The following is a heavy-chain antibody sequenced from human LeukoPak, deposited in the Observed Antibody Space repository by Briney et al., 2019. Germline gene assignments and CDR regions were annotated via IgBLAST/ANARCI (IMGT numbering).Heavy chain of an antibody. CDR2: MNPNSGNT. CDR3: ARTYYDFWSGYYTHAFDI. V-gene: IGHV1-8*01. Sequence: GASVKVSCKASGYTFTSYDINWVRQATGQGLEWMGWMNPNSGNTGYAQKFQGRVTMTRNTSISTAYMELSSLRSGDTAVYYCARTYYDFWSGYYTHAFDIWGQGTMVTVSS. CDR1: GYTFTSYD. D-gene: IGHD3-3*01. J-gene: IGHJ3*02.